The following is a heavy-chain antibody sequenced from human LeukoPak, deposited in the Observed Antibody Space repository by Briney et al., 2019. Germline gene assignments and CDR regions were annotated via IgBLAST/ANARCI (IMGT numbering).Heavy chain of an antibody. CDR2: ISSSSSYI. V-gene: IGHV3-21*01. Sequence: PGGSLRLSCAASGFTFSSYSMNWVRQAPGKGLEWVSSISSSSSYIYYADSVKGRFTISRDNAKNSLYLQMNSLRAEDTAVYYCARDPPGYCSGGSCYSRKYYFDCWGQGTLVTVSS. D-gene: IGHD2-15*01. CDR1: GFTFSSYS. J-gene: IGHJ4*02. CDR3: ARDPPGYCSGGSCYSRKYYFDC.